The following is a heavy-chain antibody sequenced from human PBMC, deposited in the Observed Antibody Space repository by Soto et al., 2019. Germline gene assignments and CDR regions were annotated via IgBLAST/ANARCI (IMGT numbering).Heavy chain of an antibody. CDR2: INPETGGT. CDR3: ARERYQVISDGMDV. V-gene: IGHV1-2*02. J-gene: IGHJ6*02. Sequence: QAQLVQSGADVKTPGASVRVSCKASGYTFTGYYVHWVREAPGQGLEWMGWINPETGGTSYAQKFQGRVTLSRDTSINTAYLEVSRLRFDDAAVYFCARERYQVISDGMDVWGQGTTVTVSS. D-gene: IGHD2-2*01. CDR1: GYTFTGYY.